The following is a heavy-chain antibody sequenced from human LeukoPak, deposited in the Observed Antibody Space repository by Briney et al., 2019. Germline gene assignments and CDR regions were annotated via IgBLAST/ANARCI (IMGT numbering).Heavy chain of an antibody. D-gene: IGHD3-10*01. CDR2: INAGNGNT. CDR1: GYTFTDYG. Sequence: ASVKVSCKASGYTFTDYGISWVRQAPGQRLEWMGWINAGNGNTKYSQEFQGRVTITRDTSASTAYMELSSLRSEDMAVYYCARGILWFGELPVPTYYFDYWGQGTLVTVSS. CDR3: ARGILWFGELPVPTYYFDY. J-gene: IGHJ4*02. V-gene: IGHV1-3*03.